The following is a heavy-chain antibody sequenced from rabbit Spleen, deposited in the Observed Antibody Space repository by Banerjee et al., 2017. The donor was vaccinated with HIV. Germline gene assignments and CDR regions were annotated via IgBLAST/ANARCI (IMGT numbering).Heavy chain of an antibody. CDR2: IYTGSGST. CDR1: GFTLSNYW. Sequence: QEQLEESGGDLVKPEGSLTLTCTASGFTLSNYWMYWVRQAPGKGLEWIACIYTGSGSTYYASWAKGRFTISKTSSTTVTLQMTSLTVADTATYFCARDTGTSFSSYGMDLWGPGTLVTVS. D-gene: IGHD7-1*01. CDR3: ARDTGTSFSSYGMDL. V-gene: IGHV1S45*01. J-gene: IGHJ6*01.